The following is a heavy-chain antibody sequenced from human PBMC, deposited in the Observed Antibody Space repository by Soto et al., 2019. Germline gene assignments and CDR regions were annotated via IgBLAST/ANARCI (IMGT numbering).Heavy chain of an antibody. CDR1: GFTFSSFW. D-gene: IGHD3-10*01. Sequence: EVQLVESGGGLVQPGGSLRLSCAVSGFTFSSFWMHWVRQAPGEGLVWVSRSNTDGSSTSYADSVKGRFTISRDNAKNTLHLQMNSLRVEDTAMYYCAERGVDTFGLSYWGQGTLVTVSS. J-gene: IGHJ4*02. V-gene: IGHV3-74*01. CDR3: AERGVDTFGLSY. CDR2: SNTDGSST.